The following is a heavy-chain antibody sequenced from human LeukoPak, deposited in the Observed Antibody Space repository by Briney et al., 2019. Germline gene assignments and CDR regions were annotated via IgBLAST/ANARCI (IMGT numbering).Heavy chain of an antibody. CDR2: ISWNSGSI. Sequence: GGSLRLSCAASGFTFDDYAMHWVRQAPGKGLEWVSGISWNSGSIGYADSVKGRFTISRDNSKNTLYLQMNSLRAEDTAVYYCAKDRSASWSFDYWGQGTLVTVSS. CDR3: AKDRSASWSFDY. J-gene: IGHJ4*02. V-gene: IGHV3-9*01. D-gene: IGHD6-13*01. CDR1: GFTFDDYA.